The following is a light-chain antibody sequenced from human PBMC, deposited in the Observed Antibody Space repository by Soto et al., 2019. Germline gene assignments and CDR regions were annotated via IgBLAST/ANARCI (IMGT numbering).Light chain of an antibody. CDR3: HQRQSWPRT. CDR2: LAS. V-gene: IGKV3-11*01. Sequence: EILLTQSPATLSSFPGDRVTLSCRASQAVNTRLAWYQHKPGQAPRLLIHLASNRAAGVPARFSGSGSGTDFTLTISDVEPEDFAVYYCHQRQSWPRTFGQGTKVDIK. J-gene: IGKJ1*01. CDR1: QAVNTR.